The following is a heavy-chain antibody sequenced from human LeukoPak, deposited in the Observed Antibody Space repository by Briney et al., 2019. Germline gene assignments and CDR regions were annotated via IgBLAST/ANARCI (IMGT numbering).Heavy chain of an antibody. CDR1: GGSISSHY. CDR2: IYYTGST. Sequence: SETLSLTCTVSGGSISSHYWSWIRQPPGKGLEWIGYIYYTGSTSYNPSLRSRVTISVDTSKNQFSLKLSSVTAADTAVYYCARLTNYGSGNYYNDYWGQGTLATVSS. D-gene: IGHD3-10*01. V-gene: IGHV4-59*11. J-gene: IGHJ4*02. CDR3: ARLTNYGSGNYYNDY.